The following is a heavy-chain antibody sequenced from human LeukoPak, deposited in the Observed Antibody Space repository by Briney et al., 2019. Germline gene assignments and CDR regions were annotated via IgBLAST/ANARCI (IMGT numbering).Heavy chain of an antibody. Sequence: GGSLTLSCAASGFTFNSYAMSWVRQSPGRGLEGVSAITRGGGDTYHRDSVNGRFTISRDNSKNTLYMQMNSLRAEDTAIYYCAKGSSSSRPYYFDYWAPGTLVTVSS. D-gene: IGHD6-6*01. CDR1: GFTFNSYA. CDR3: AKGSSSSRPYYFDY. CDR2: ITRGGGDT. V-gene: IGHV3-23*01. J-gene: IGHJ4*02.